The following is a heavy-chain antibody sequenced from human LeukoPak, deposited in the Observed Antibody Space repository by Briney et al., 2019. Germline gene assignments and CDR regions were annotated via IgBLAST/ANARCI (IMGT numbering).Heavy chain of an antibody. CDR3: ARERGYSGHNSD. V-gene: IGHV3-48*03. D-gene: IGHD5-12*01. CDR1: GFTFSSYE. CDR2: ISSSGSTI. Sequence: GGSLRLSCAASGFTFSSYEMNWVRQAPGKGLEWVSYISSSGSTIYYADSVKGRFTISRDNAKNSLYLQMNSLRAEDTAIYYCARERGYSGHNSDWGQGTLVTVSS. J-gene: IGHJ4*02.